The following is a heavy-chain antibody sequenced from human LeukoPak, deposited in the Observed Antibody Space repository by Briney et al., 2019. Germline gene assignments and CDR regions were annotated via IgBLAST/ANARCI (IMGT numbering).Heavy chain of an antibody. CDR3: AKDQGVTVIRWGWGGDAFDI. CDR2: ISGADPIT. CDR1: DFSFTTYT. D-gene: IGHD2-21*02. J-gene: IGHJ3*02. V-gene: IGHV3-23*01. Sequence: GGSLRLSCAASDFSFTTYTMSWVRQAPGKGLEWVSSISGADPITYYADSVKGRFTISRDNSKSTLYQQMNSLRAEDTAVYYCAKDQGVTVIRWGWGGDAFDIWGQGTMVTVSS.